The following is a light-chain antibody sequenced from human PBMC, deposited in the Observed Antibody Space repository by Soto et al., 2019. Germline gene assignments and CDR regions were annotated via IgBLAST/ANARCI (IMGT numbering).Light chain of an antibody. CDR2: SNN. CDR1: SSNIGSNT. Sequence: QSVLTQPPSASGTPGQRVTISCSGSSSNIGSNTVNWYQQLPGTAPKLLIYSNNQRPSGVPDRFSGSKSGTSASLAISGLQSEDEADYYCAAWDDSLNGWVFGGGTKQTVL. CDR3: AAWDDSLNGWV. V-gene: IGLV1-44*01. J-gene: IGLJ3*02.